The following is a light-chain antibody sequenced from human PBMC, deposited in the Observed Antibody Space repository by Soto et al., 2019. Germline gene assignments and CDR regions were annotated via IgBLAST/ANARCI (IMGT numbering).Light chain of an antibody. V-gene: IGLV1-47*01. Sequence: QPVLTQPPSASGTPGQRVSISCSGSASNVGSTYVFWYQQVPGTAPTLLIYKNNQRPSGVSDRFSGSKSGTSASLAISGLRVDDEADYYCVSWDNDLNGPIFGGGTKLTVL. CDR3: VSWDNDLNGPI. CDR1: ASNVGSTY. J-gene: IGLJ2*01. CDR2: KNN.